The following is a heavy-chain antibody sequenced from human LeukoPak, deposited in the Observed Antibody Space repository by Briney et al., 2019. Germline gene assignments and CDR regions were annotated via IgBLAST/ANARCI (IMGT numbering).Heavy chain of an antibody. Sequence: SETLSLTCAVYGGSFSGYYWSWIRQPPGKGLEWIGEINHSGSTNYNPSLKSRVTISVDTSKNQFSLKLSSVTAADTAVYYCARLPQRHSMVRGVISYRGQGTLVTVSS. J-gene: IGHJ4*02. CDR2: INHSGST. V-gene: IGHV4-34*01. CDR3: ARLPQRHSMVRGVISY. CDR1: GGSFSGYY. D-gene: IGHD3-10*01.